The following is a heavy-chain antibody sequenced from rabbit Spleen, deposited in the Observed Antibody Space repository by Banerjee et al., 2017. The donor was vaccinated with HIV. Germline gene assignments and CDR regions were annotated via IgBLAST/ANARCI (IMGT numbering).Heavy chain of an antibody. CDR3: ARDLVGVIGWNFYL. D-gene: IGHD1-1*01. V-gene: IGHV1S45*01. CDR1: GVSFSDKDV. Sequence: EQLVESGGGLVQPEGSLTLTCKASGVSFSDKDVMCWVRQARGKGLEWIACINAATGKPVYATWAKGRFTISRTSSTTVTLRMTSLTAADRAAYFCARDLVGVIGWNFYLWGPGTLVTVS. J-gene: IGHJ4*01. CDR2: INAATGKP.